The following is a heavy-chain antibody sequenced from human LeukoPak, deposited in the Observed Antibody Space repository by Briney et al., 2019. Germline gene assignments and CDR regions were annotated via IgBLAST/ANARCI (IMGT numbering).Heavy chain of an antibody. D-gene: IGHD2-2*01. V-gene: IGHV4-39*07. Sequence: SETLSLTCTVSGGSISSSSYYWGWIRQPPGKGLEWIGSIYYSGSTYYNPSLKSRVTISVDTSKNQFSLKLSSVTAADTAVYYCARGGYCSSTSCPFDYWGQGTLVTVSS. CDR2: IYYSGST. CDR3: ARGGYCSSTSCPFDY. CDR1: GGSISSSSYY. J-gene: IGHJ4*02.